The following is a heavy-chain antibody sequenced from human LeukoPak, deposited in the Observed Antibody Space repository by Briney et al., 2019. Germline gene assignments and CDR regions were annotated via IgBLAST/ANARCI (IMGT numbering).Heavy chain of an antibody. D-gene: IGHD4-17*01. J-gene: IGHJ3*02. Sequence: ASVRVSCKASGYAFTGYSMHWVRQAPGQGLEWMGWINPNSVGTNYAQKFQGRVTTTRGTSISTAYMELSRLRSDDTAVYYCAEGDYGAFDIWGQGTMVTVSS. CDR3: AEGDYGAFDI. V-gene: IGHV1-2*02. CDR1: GYAFTGYS. CDR2: INPNSVGT.